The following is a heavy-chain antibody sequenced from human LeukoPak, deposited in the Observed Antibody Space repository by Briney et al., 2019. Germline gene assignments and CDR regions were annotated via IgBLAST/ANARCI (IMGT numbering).Heavy chain of an antibody. V-gene: IGHV4-30-4*01. CDR2: IYYSGTT. CDR1: GGSISSGGYY. D-gene: IGHD5-12*01. CDR3: ARDHSGYGLFDY. Sequence: SETLSLTCTVSGGSISSGGYYWSWIRQPPGMGLEWIGYIYYSGTTYYNPSLESRVTISVDTSRNQMSLNMSSVTAADAAVYYCARDHSGYGLFDYWGQGTLVTVSS. J-gene: IGHJ4*02.